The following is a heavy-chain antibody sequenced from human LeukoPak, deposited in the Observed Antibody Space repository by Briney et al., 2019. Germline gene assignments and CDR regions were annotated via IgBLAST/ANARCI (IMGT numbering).Heavy chain of an antibody. Sequence: PSETLSLTCTVSGGSISSYYWSWIRQPPGKGLEWIGYIYYSGSTYYNPSLKSRVTISVNTSKNQLSLKLSSVTAADTAVYYCASIDGYSDYYFDYWGQGTLVTVSS. CDR2: IYYSGST. CDR1: GGSISSYY. V-gene: IGHV4-59*06. J-gene: IGHJ4*02. D-gene: IGHD5-24*01. CDR3: ASIDGYSDYYFDY.